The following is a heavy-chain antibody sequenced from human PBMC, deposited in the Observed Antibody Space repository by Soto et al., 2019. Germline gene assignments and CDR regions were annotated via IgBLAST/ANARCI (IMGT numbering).Heavy chain of an antibody. J-gene: IGHJ5*02. CDR2: IYHSGST. CDR1: GGSISRGGYS. CDR3: AIVPGP. Sequence: QLKLQESGSGLVKPSQTLSLPCAVSGGSISRGGYSWSWIRQPPGKGLECIGYIYHSGSTYYNPSLKSRVTISVDRSKKHFALKLSSVTAADTAVYYCAIVPGPWRQGTLVTVSS. V-gene: IGHV4-30-2*01.